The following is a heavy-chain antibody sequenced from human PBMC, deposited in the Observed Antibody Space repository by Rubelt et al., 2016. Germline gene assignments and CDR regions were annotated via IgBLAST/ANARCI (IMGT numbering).Heavy chain of an antibody. J-gene: IGHJ4*02. CDR1: GGSLSGYY. CDR3: ARGRHYSSSNDFDF. Sequence: VQLQLWGAGLLKPSETLSLTCAVSGGSLSGYYWSWVRQSPGEGLEWVAGINWNGGRIGYADAVKGRFTISRDSAKSSMYLQMNNLRAEDTALYYCARGRHYSSSNDFDFWGQGTLVKVSS. V-gene: IGHV3-20*04. D-gene: IGHD6-6*01. CDR2: INWNGGRI.